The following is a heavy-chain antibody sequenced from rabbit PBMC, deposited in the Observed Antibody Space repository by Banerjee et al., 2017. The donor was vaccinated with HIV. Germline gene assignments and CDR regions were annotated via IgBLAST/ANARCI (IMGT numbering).Heavy chain of an antibody. CDR2: ITASGST. CDR1: GFTISSTYW. D-gene: IGHD2-1*01. J-gene: IGHJ4*01. Sequence: QLEESGGGLVQPEGSLTLTCTASGFTISSTYWIWWVRQAPGKGLELIAGITASGSTYYASWARGRFTGSKSSSTAVTLQMTSLTAADTATYFCARDLHGDVSAYFDLWGPGTLVTVS. V-gene: IGHV1S45*01. CDR3: ARDLHGDVSAYFDL.